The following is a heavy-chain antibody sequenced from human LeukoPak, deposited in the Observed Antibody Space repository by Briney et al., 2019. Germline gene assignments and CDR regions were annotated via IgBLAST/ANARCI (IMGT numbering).Heavy chain of an antibody. V-gene: IGHV3-74*01. J-gene: IGHJ3*01. Sequence: GGSLRLSWVASGFTFSSYWMQWVRQAPGKGLVWVSRINSDGRTTNYADSVKGRFTISRDNTKDTLHLQMNSLRAEDTAVYYCVRSRQIAPPTLGAFDVWGQGTMVTVSS. CDR1: GFTFSSYW. CDR2: INSDGRTT. CDR3: VRSRQIAPPTLGAFDV.